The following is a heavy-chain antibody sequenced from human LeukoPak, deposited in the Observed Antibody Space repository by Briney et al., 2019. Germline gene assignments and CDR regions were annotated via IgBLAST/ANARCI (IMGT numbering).Heavy chain of an antibody. V-gene: IGHV3-7*03. CDR2: IKQGGSEK. J-gene: IGHJ5*02. D-gene: IGHD6-13*01. CDR1: GFTFSSYW. CDR3: ARGSSSWYGSRLWFDP. Sequence: PGGSLRLSCAASGFTFSSYWMSWVRQAPGKGLEWVANIKQGGSEKYYVDSVKGRFTISRDNAKNSLYLQMNSLRAEDTAVYYCARGSSSWYGSRLWFDPWGQGTLVTVSS.